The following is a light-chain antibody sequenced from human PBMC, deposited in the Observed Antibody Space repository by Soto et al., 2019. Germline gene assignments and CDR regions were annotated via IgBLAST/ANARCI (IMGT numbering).Light chain of an antibody. CDR2: GAS. CDR3: QQYGRSSLT. J-gene: IGKJ3*01. Sequence: EIVLTQSPGTLSLSPGERATLSCRASQSVSSTYLAWYQQKPGQAPRLLIYGASSRASGIPDRFSGSGSGKDFTLTISRLDPEDFAVYYCQQYGRSSLTFGPGTKVDIK. CDR1: QSVSSTY. V-gene: IGKV3-20*01.